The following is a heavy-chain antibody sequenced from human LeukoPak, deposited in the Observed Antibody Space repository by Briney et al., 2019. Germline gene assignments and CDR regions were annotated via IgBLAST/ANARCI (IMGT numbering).Heavy chain of an antibody. J-gene: IGHJ4*02. V-gene: IGHV3-33*01. CDR3: ARDYGEGRYCFGY. CDR2: IWYDGSNK. D-gene: IGHD4-17*01. Sequence: PGGSLRLSCAASGFTFSSYGMHWVRQAPGKGLEWVAVIWYDGSNKYYADSVKGRFTISRDNSKNTLYLQMNSLRAEDTAVYYCARDYGEGRYCFGYWGQGTLVTVSS. CDR1: GFTFSSYG.